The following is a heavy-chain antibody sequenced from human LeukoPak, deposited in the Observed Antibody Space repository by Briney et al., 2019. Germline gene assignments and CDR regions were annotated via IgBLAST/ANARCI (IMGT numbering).Heavy chain of an antibody. J-gene: IGHJ4*02. D-gene: IGHD5-12*01. Sequence: ASVKVSCKVSGYTLTELSMHWVRQAPGKGLEWMGGFDPEDGETIYARKFQGRVTMTEDTSTDTAYMELSSLRSEDTAVYYCATDSSWLGRHFDYWGQGTLVTVSS. CDR3: ATDSSWLGRHFDY. CDR2: FDPEDGET. CDR1: GYTLTELS. V-gene: IGHV1-24*01.